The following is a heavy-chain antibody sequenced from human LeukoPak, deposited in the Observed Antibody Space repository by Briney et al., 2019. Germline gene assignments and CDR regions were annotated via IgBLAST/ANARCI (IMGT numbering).Heavy chain of an antibody. CDR2: IRNDGSTK. Sequence: GGSLRLSCAASGFTFSSYGMHWVRQAPGKGLEWVAFIRNDGSTKYFADSVKGRFTISRDNSKNTLYLQMNSLRAEDTAVYYCAPRGGNLLNLVDYWGQGTLVTVSS. V-gene: IGHV3-30*02. J-gene: IGHJ4*02. CDR1: GFTFSSYG. D-gene: IGHD3-16*01. CDR3: APRGGNLLNLVDY.